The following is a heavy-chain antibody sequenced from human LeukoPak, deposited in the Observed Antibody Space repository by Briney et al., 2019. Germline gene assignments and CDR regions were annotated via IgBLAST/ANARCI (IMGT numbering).Heavy chain of an antibody. CDR1: GFTFSSYA. D-gene: IGHD6-19*01. V-gene: IGHV3-23*01. CDR3: AKFGQWLANYYMDV. CDR2: ISGSDGTT. J-gene: IGHJ6*03. Sequence: PGGSLRLSCAASGFTFSSYAMSWVRQAPGKGLEWVSSISGSDGTTYYADSVKGWFTISRDNSKNTLYLQMNSLRAEDTAVYYCAKFGQWLANYYMDVWGKGTTVTISS.